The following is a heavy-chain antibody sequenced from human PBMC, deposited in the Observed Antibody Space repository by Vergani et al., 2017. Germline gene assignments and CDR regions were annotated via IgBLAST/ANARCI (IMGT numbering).Heavy chain of an antibody. CDR1: GFTFSSYS. V-gene: IGHV3-21*01. CDR2: ISSSSSYI. J-gene: IGHJ4*02. D-gene: IGHD3-22*01. CDR3: ARDRHDYYDSSGYYPFDY. Sequence: EVQLVESGGGLVKPGGSLRLSCAASGFTFSSYSMNWVRQAPGKGLEGVSSISSSSSYIYYADSVKGRFTISRDNAKNSLYLQMNSLRAEDTAVYYCARDRHDYYDSSGYYPFDYWGQGTLVTVSS.